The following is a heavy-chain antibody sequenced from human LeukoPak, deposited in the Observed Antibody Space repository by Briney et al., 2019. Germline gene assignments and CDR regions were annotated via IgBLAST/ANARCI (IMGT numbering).Heavy chain of an antibody. D-gene: IGHD5-24*01. CDR1: GGSISNYY. CDR3: ARLQDNGYSDY. CDR2: IYYTGRT. J-gene: IGHJ4*02. V-gene: IGHV4-59*08. Sequence: SETLSLTCTVSGGSISNYYWTWIRQPPRKGLEWIGYIYYTGRTNYNPPLKSRVTISVDMSKNYFSLRLRSVTAADTAVYYCARLQDNGYSDYWGQGALVTVSS.